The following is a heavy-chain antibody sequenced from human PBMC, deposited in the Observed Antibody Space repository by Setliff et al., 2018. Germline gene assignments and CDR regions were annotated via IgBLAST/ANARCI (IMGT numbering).Heavy chain of an antibody. CDR1: GGSLRSDTYS. J-gene: IGHJ4*02. CDR3: ARGRAGHSGH. V-gene: IGHV4-30-4*08. Sequence: NPSETLSLTCTVSGGSLRSDTYSWGWIRQPPGKGLEWIGHIYYSGSTSYYNPSLKSRVTISVDTSKNQFSLKLSSVTAADTAVYYCARGRAGHSGHWGQGTLVTVSS. CDR2: IYYSGS. D-gene: IGHD6-19*01.